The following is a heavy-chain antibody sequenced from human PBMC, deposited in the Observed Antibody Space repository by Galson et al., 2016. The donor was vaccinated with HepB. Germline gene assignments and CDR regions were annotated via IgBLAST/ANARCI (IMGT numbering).Heavy chain of an antibody. CDR2: IDPSDSYT. V-gene: IGHV5-10-1*01. J-gene: IGHJ6*02. Sequence: QSGAEVKKPGESLRISCKGSGYSFSSYWINWVRQMPGKGLEWMGRIDPSDSYTNYSPSFQGHVTTSTDRSVSTVYLQWSSLRASDTAMYYCARHLFGSSSDYYGMDVWGQGTTVTVS. CDR3: ARHLFGSSSDYYGMDV. CDR1: GYSFSSYW. D-gene: IGHD6-6*01.